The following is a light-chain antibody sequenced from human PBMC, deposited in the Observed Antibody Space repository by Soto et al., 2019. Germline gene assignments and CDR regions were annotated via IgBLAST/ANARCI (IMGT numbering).Light chain of an antibody. CDR3: QAWDSSTHVV. CDR2: QDS. V-gene: IGLV3-1*01. Sequence: SSELTQPPSVSVSPGQTASITCSGAKLGDKYACWYQQKPGQSPGLVIYQDSKRPSGIPERFSGSNSGNTATLTISGTQAMDEADYYCQAWDSSTHVVVGGGTKLTVL. J-gene: IGLJ2*01. CDR1: KLGDKY.